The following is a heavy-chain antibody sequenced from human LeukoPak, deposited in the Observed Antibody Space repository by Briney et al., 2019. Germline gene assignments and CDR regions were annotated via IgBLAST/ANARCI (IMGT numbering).Heavy chain of an antibody. CDR2: IRYDGSNK. D-gene: IGHD2-2*01. Sequence: GGSLRLSCAASGFTFSSYGMHWVRQAPGKGPEWVAFIRYDGSNKYYADSVKGRFTISRDNSKNTLYLQMNSLRAEDTAVYYCARRYCSSTSCRHDAFDIWGQGTMVTVSS. CDR3: ARRYCSSTSCRHDAFDI. CDR1: GFTFSSYG. V-gene: IGHV3-30*02. J-gene: IGHJ3*02.